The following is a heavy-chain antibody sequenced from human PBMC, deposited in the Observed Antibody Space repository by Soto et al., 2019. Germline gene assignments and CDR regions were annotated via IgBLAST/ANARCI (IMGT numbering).Heavy chain of an antibody. CDR3: ARARLLGLTTWDYLDY. D-gene: IGHD1-1*01. CDR1: GGSISNYY. Sequence: LQTLSLTSNVSGGSISNYYRNWIRQPPGKRLEWIGYISDSGSTKYNPSLMSRLTISADMSKNQVPLTVKSVAAAVTPIYYSARARLLGLTTWDYLDYWRQGTLVTVSS. J-gene: IGHJ4*02. V-gene: IGHV4-59*01. CDR2: ISDSGST.